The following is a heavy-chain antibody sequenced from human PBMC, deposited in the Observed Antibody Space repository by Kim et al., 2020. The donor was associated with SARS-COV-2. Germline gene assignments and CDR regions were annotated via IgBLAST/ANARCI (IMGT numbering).Heavy chain of an antibody. CDR3: ARDLPVYYDSSGGSDY. V-gene: IGHV3-21*01. J-gene: IGHJ4*02. CDR1: GFTFSSYS. Sequence: GGSLRLSCAASGFTFSSYSMNWVRQAPGKGLEWVSSISSSSSYIYYADSVKGRFTISRDNAKNSLYLQMNSLRAEDTAVYYCARDLPVYYDSSGGSDYWGQGTLVTVSS. CDR2: ISSSSSYI. D-gene: IGHD3-22*01.